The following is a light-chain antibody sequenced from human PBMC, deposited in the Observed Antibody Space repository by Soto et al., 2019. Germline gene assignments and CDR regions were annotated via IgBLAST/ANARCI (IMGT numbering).Light chain of an antibody. Sequence: EIVLTQSPATLSLSPGESATLSCRASQSVSSYLAWYQHKPGLAPRLLISDASNRATGIPARFSGSGSGTDFTLTISSLEPEDFAVYYCQQRSNWPPYTFGQGNKLEIK. CDR3: QQRSNWPPYT. CDR2: DAS. CDR1: QSVSSY. J-gene: IGKJ2*01. V-gene: IGKV3-11*01.